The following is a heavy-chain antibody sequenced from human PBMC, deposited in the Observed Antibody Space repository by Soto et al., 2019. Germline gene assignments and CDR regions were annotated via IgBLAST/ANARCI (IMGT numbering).Heavy chain of an antibody. J-gene: IGHJ4*02. CDR3: ARVPEY. V-gene: IGHV4-59*12. CDR1: FGSISSYY. CDR2: IYYSGST. Sequence: SETLSLTCTFSFGSISSYYWSWIRQPPGKGLEWIGYIYYSGSTNYNPSLKSRVTISVDRSKNQFSLKLSSVTAADTAVYYCARVPEYWGQGTLVTVSS.